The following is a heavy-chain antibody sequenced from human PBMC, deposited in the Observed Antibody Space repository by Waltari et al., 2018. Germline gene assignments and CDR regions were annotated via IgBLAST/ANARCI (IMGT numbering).Heavy chain of an antibody. V-gene: IGHV3-9*01. J-gene: IGHJ4*02. CDR2: ISWNSGSI. CDR1: GFTFDDYA. D-gene: IGHD2-21*02. Sequence: EVQLVESGGGLVQPGRSLRLSCAASGFTFDDYAMHWVRHAPGKGLEWVSGISWNSGSIGYADSVKGRFTISRDNAKNSLYLQMNSLRAEDTALYYCAKMSFGGDGTFDYWGQGTLVTVSS. CDR3: AKMSFGGDGTFDY.